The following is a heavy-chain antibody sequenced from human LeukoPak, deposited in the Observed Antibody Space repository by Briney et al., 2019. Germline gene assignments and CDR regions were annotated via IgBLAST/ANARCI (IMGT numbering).Heavy chain of an antibody. Sequence: SETLSLTCTVSGDSISNYYLSWVRQPPGKGLEWIGYIYYSGNTNYNPSFKNRLTTFVKPPTNHYSLRLTSVTAADTAVYYCARHSETCSGGSCFLDYFDYWGQGTLVTVSS. CDR1: GDSISNYY. D-gene: IGHD2-15*01. CDR2: IYYSGNT. CDR3: ARHSETCSGGSCFLDYFDY. V-gene: IGHV4-59*08. J-gene: IGHJ4*02.